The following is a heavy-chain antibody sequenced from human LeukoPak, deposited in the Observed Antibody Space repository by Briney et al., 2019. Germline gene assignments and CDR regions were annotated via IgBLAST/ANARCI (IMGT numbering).Heavy chain of an antibody. Sequence: ASVKVSCKASGGTFSSYAISWVRQAPGQGLEWMGRIIPIFGTANYAQKFQGRVTITTDESTSTAYMELSSLRSEDTAVYYCARDELGTPTVTTAPFDYWGQGTLVTVSS. V-gene: IGHV1-69*05. CDR3: ARDELGTPTVTTAPFDY. CDR1: GGTFSSYA. CDR2: IIPIFGTA. D-gene: IGHD4-11*01. J-gene: IGHJ4*02.